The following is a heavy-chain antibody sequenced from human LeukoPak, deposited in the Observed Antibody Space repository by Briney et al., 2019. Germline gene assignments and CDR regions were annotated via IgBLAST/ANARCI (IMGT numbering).Heavy chain of an antibody. V-gene: IGHV3-33*01. CDR1: GFTFSSYG. J-gene: IGHJ4*02. D-gene: IGHD6-13*01. CDR2: IWYDGSNK. CDR3: ARATSSSWSLFDY. Sequence: GGSLRLSCAASGFTFSSYGMHWVRQAPGKGLEWVAVIWYDGSNKYYADSVKGRFTISRDNSKNTLYLQMNSLRAEDTAVYYCARATSSSWSLFDYWGQETLVTVSS.